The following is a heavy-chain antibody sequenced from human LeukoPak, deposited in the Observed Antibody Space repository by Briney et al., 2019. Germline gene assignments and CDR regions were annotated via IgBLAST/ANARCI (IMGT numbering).Heavy chain of an antibody. J-gene: IGHJ5*02. CDR1: GDTFSNYV. CDR2: ISAYNGIT. Sequence: GASVKVSCKASGDTFSNYVIIWVRQAPGQGLEWMGWISAYNGITDYAQKLQGRVTMTTDTSTSIVYMEVRSLRSDDTAVYYCTRVLSGNYGNLFDPWGQGTLVSVSS. CDR3: TRVLSGNYGNLFDP. V-gene: IGHV1-18*01. D-gene: IGHD4-11*01.